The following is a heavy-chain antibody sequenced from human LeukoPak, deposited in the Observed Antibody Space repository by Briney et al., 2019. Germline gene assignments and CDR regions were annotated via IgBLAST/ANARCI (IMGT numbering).Heavy chain of an antibody. CDR3: AREVRVGDYVRSDWFDP. CDR1: GGSISSGSYY. CDR2: IYTSGST. Sequence: PSETLSLTCTVSGGSISSGSYYWSWIRQPAGKGLEWIGRIYTSGSTNYNPSLKSRVTISVDTSKNQFSLKLSSVTAADTAVYYCAREVRVGDYVRSDWFDPWGQGTLVTVSS. D-gene: IGHD3-10*01. V-gene: IGHV4-61*02. J-gene: IGHJ5*02.